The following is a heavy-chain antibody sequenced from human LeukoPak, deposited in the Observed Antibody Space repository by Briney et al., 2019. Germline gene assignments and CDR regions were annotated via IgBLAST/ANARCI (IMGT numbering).Heavy chain of an antibody. CDR2: IYYSGST. D-gene: IGHD3-10*01. J-gene: IGHJ5*02. Sequence: TSETLSLTCTVSGGSISSSSYYWGWIRQPPGKGLEWIGSIYYSGSTYYNPSLKSRVTISVNTSKNQFSLKLSSVTAADTAVYYCARGGYYGSGNDFRFDPWGQGTLVTVSS. CDR1: GGSISSSSYY. CDR3: ARGGYYGSGNDFRFDP. V-gene: IGHV4-39*07.